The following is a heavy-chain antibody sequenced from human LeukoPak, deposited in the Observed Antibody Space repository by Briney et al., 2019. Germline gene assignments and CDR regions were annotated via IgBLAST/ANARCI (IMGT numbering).Heavy chain of an antibody. CDR3: AREEGFYAY. Sequence: SETLSLTCTVSGGSISSGSYYWSWIRQPAGKGLEWIGRIYTGGSTNYNPSLKSRVTISVDTSKNQFSLKLSSVTAADTAVYYCAREEGFYAYWGQGTLVTVSS. D-gene: IGHD3-16*01. J-gene: IGHJ4*02. CDR2: IYTGGST. V-gene: IGHV4-61*02. CDR1: GGSISSGSYY.